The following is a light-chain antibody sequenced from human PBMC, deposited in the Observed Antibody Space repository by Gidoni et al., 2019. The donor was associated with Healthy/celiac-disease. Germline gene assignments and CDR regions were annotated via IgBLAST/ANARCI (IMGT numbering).Light chain of an antibody. CDR1: QDISNY. Sequence: DIQMTQSPSSLSASVGARVTITCQASQDISNYLNWYQQKPGKAPKLLIYDASNLETGVPSRCSGSGSGTDFTFTISSLQPEDIATYYCQQYDNLPITFGQGTRLEIK. J-gene: IGKJ5*01. V-gene: IGKV1-33*01. CDR2: DAS. CDR3: QQYDNLPIT.